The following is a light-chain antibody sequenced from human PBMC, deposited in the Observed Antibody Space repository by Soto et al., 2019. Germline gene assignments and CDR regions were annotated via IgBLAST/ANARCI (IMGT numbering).Light chain of an antibody. V-gene: IGLV2-14*01. CDR3: GSYTSTDTPCV. CDR1: STDVGGYNY. CDR2: EVN. J-gene: IGLJ1*01. Sequence: QSALAQPSSVSGSPGQSITISCTGTSTDVGGYNYVSWYQHHPGKGPKLIIYEVNNRPSGVSDRFSGSKSGNKASLTISNLEAEDEIDYYCGSYTSTDTPCVFGTGTKVT.